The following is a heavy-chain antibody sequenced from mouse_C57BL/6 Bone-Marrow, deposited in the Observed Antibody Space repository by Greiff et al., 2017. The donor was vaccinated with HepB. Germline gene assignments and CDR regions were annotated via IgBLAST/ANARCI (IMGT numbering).Heavy chain of an antibody. J-gene: IGHJ1*03. CDR3: YYGSSPGWFDV. Sequence: EVKVVESGPVLVKPGASVKMSCKASGYTFTDYYMNWVKQSHGKSLEWIGVINPYNGGTSYNQKFKGKATLTVDKSSSTAYMELNSLTSEDSAVYYCYYGSSPGWFDVWGTGTTVTVSS. V-gene: IGHV1-19*01. CDR2: INPYNGGT. CDR1: GYTFTDYY. D-gene: IGHD1-1*01.